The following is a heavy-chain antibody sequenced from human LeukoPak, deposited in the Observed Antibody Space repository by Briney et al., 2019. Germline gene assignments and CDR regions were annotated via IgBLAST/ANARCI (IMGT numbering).Heavy chain of an antibody. CDR1: GESFSGYY. D-gene: IGHD1-26*01. CDR3: ASAPVGGTTLGFDY. Sequence: PSETLSLTCAVYGESFSGYYWSWIRQPPGKGLEWIGEINHSGSTNYNPSLKSRVTISVDTSKNKFSLKLSSVTAADTAVYYCASAPVGGTTLGFDYWGQGTLVTVSS. V-gene: IGHV4-34*01. J-gene: IGHJ4*02. CDR2: INHSGST.